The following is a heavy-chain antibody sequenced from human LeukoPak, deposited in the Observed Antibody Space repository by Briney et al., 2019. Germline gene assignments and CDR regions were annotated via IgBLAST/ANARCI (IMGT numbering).Heavy chain of an antibody. D-gene: IGHD6-6*01. Sequence: SETLSLTCTVSGGSISSSSYYWGWIRQPPGKGLEWTGSIYYSGSTYYNPSLKSRVTISVDTSKNQFSLKLSSVTAADTAVYYCARGSSSSEYYFDYWGQGTLVTVSS. CDR1: GGSISSSSYY. CDR3: ARGSSSSEYYFDY. CDR2: IYYSGST. V-gene: IGHV4-39*07. J-gene: IGHJ4*02.